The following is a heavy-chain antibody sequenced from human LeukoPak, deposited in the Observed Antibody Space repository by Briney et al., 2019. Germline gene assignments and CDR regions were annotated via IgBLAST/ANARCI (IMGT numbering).Heavy chain of an antibody. CDR1: VDTFTSYD. Sequence: GASVKVSCKASVDTFTSYDINWVGQATGQGLEWMGWMNPNSGNTGYAQKFQGRVTMTRNTSISTAYMELSSLRSEDTAVYYCARENLAESGFDYWGQGTLVTVSS. D-gene: IGHD6-13*01. CDR3: ARENLAESGFDY. CDR2: MNPNSGNT. J-gene: IGHJ4*02. V-gene: IGHV1-8*01.